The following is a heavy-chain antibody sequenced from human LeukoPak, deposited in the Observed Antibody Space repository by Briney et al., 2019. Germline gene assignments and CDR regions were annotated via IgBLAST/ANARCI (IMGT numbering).Heavy chain of an antibody. V-gene: IGHV1-18*01. CDR2: ISAYNGNT. CDR3: ARVEGFSGSPLDY. D-gene: IGHD1-26*01. CDR1: GYTFTSYG. Sequence: ASVKVSCKASGYTFTSYGISWVRQAPGQGLEWMGWISAYNGNTNYAQKLQGRVTMTTDTSTSTACMELRSLRSDDTAVYYCARVEGFSGSPLDYWGQGTLVTVSS. J-gene: IGHJ4*02.